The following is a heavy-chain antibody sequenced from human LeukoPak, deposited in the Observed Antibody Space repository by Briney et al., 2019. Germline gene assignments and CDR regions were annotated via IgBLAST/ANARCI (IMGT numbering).Heavy chain of an antibody. Sequence: PSETLSLTCSVTGASANRGYYHWSWIRQPPGKALEWIGDIYATGTTSTRFNPSLMSRATISAGTSQNQFSLTLNSVTAADTAVYFCARFKSSGWYYFDNWGQGTLVTVSS. V-gene: IGHV4-61*01. CDR3: ARFKSSGWYYFDN. CDR2: IYATGTTST. J-gene: IGHJ4*02. CDR1: GASANRGYYH. D-gene: IGHD6-19*01.